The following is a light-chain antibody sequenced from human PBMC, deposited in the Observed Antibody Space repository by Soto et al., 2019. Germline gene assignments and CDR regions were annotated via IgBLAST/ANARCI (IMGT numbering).Light chain of an antibody. CDR1: QGISSY. J-gene: IGKJ1*01. CDR3: QQINSYRT. V-gene: IGKV1-9*01. Sequence: DIQLTQSPSFLSASVGARVTITCRSSQGISSYLAWYHQKPGKAPNLLIYAASTLQSEVPSRFSGSRSGTEFTRTVSSLQPEDFATYYCQQINSYRTFGQGNKVEIK. CDR2: AAS.